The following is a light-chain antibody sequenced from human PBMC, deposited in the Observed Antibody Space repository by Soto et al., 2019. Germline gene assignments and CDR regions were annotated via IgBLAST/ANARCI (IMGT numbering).Light chain of an antibody. CDR1: QGISSY. V-gene: IGKV1-9*01. J-gene: IGKJ1*01. CDR2: GAS. CDR3: QQLNSYSWT. Sequence: DIQLTQSPSFLSASVGDRVTITCRASQGISSYLAWYQQKPGKAPKLLIYGASTLQSGVPSRFSGSGSGTEFTLTISSQQPEDSATYYCQQLNSYSWTFGQGTKVEIK.